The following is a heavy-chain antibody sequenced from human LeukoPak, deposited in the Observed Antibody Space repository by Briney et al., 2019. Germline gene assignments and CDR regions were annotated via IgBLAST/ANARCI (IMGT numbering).Heavy chain of an antibody. V-gene: IGHV3-30-3*01. CDR1: GFTFSSYA. D-gene: IGHD3-22*01. CDR3: ARVSYYYDSSGRDYFDH. CDR2: ISYDGSNK. Sequence: GGSLRLSCAASGFTFSSYAMHWVRQAPGKGLEWVAVISYDGSNKYYADSVKGRFTISRDNSKNTLYLQMNSLRAEDTAVYYCARVSYYYDSSGRDYFDHWGQGTLVTVSS. J-gene: IGHJ4*02.